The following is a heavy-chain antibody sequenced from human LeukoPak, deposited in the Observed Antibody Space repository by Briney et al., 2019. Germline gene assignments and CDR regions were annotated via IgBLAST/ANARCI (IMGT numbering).Heavy chain of an antibody. CDR2: INPNSGGT. Sequence: GASVKVSCKASGYTFTGYYMHWVRQAPGQGLEWMGWINPNSGGTNYAQKFQGRVTMTRDTSISTAYMELSRLRSDDTAVYYCARGGDGYNVAASGYYYYMDVWGKGTTVTISS. CDR3: ARGGDGYNVAASGYYYYMDV. J-gene: IGHJ6*03. CDR1: GYTFTGYY. D-gene: IGHD5-24*01. V-gene: IGHV1-2*02.